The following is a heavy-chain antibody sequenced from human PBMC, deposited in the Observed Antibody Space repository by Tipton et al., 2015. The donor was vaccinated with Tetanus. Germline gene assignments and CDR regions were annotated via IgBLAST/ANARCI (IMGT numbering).Heavy chain of an antibody. CDR1: GGSISSRSYY. CDR2: IYYTGST. J-gene: IGHJ4*01. CDR3: ASSVGQLWF. D-gene: IGHD5-18*01. Sequence: LRLSCTVSGGSISSRSYYWSWIRQHPVKGLEWIGYIYYTGSTYYNPPLKSRVIISADTSKNQFSLKLSSVTAADTAVYYCASSVGQLWFWGQGSLVTVSS. V-gene: IGHV4-31*03.